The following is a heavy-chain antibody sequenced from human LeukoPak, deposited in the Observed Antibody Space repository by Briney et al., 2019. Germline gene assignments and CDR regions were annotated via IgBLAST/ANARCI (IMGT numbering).Heavy chain of an antibody. V-gene: IGHV3-23*01. CDR1: GFSFSIYA. J-gene: IGHJ4*02. D-gene: IGHD7-27*01. CDR2: ITTSDGNT. Sequence: GGSLRLSCAASGFSFSIYAIHWVRQAPGKGLEWVSTITTSDGNTYYADSVKGRFTVSRDNSKNTLFLQMNSLRAEDTAVYYCAKDGGLWVSAHWGDSWGRGTLVTVSS. CDR3: AKDGGLWVSAHWGDS.